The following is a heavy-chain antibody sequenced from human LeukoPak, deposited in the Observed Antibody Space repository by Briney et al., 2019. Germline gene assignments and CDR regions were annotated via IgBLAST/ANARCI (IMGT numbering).Heavy chain of an antibody. CDR2: IYYSGST. Sequence: SETLSLTCTVSGGSISSGDYYWSWIRQPPGKGLEWIGYIYYSGSTYYNPSLKSRVTISVDTSKNQFSLKLSSVTAADTAVYYCARAWIDVVVPATFDYWGQGTQVIVSS. V-gene: IGHV4-30-4*01. D-gene: IGHD2-2*01. CDR1: GGSISSGDYY. J-gene: IGHJ4*02. CDR3: ARAWIDVVVPATFDY.